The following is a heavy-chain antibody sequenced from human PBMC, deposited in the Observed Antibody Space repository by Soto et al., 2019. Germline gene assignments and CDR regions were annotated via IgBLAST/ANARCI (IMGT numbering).Heavy chain of an antibody. CDR3: ARGGAMGVDY. CDR2: IDGAAATT. CDR1: GFTFNNKW. J-gene: IGHJ4*02. D-gene: IGHD1-26*01. V-gene: IGHV3-74*01. Sequence: DVQLVESGGGLVRAGESLRLSCTASGFTFNNKWMHWVRQAPGKGLVWLSRIDGAAATTNYADSVKGRFTISRDNAKNIVFLHVNGLTDEDTAVYYCARGGAMGVDYWGQGTLVTVSS.